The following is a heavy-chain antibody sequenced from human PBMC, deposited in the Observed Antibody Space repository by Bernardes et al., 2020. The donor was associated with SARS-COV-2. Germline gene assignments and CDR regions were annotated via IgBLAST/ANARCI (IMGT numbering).Heavy chain of an antibody. D-gene: IGHD1-1*01. CDR3: ARVHGRKKNVPVLY. CDR2: MNPNSGNT. J-gene: IGHJ4*02. V-gene: IGHV1-8*01. Sequence: ASVKVSCKASGYTFTSYDINWVRQATGQGLEWMGWMNPNSGNTGYAQKFQGRVTMTRNTSISTAYMELSSLRSEDTAVYYCARVHGRKKNVPVLYWGQGTLVTVSS. CDR1: GYTFTSYD.